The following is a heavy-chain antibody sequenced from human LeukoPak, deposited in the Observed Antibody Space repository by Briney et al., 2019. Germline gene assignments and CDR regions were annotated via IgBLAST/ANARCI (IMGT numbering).Heavy chain of an antibody. J-gene: IGHJ6*03. CDR2: ISSSSNST. D-gene: IGHD3-3*01. Sequence: GGSLRLSCAASGFTFSSYSMNWVRQAPGKGLEWVSSISSSSNSTYYADSVKGRFTISRDNAKNSLYLQMNSLRAEDTAVYYCAREVIGIFGVIPMDYYMDVWGKGTTVTVSS. V-gene: IGHV3-21*01. CDR3: AREVIGIFGVIPMDYYMDV. CDR1: GFTFSSYS.